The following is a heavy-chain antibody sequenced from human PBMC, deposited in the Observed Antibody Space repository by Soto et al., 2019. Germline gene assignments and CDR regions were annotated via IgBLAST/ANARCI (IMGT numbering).Heavy chain of an antibody. CDR3: ARSGFCTSASCYARYYFDC. CDR2: ISYSGNT. Sequence: QVQLQESGPGLVKPSQTLSLTCTVSGGSISSGGYYWSWIRQHPGKGLEWIGYISYSGNTYYSPSLKSRVTISVDTSTNQFSLKLDSLTAADTAVYSCARSGFCTSASCYARYYFDCWGQGTLVTVSS. CDR1: GGSISSGGYY. D-gene: IGHD2-2*03. J-gene: IGHJ4*02. V-gene: IGHV4-31*03.